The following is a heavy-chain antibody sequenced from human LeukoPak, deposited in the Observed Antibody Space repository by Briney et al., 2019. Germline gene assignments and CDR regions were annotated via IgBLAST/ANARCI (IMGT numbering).Heavy chain of an antibody. CDR2: ISTYNGNT. CDR3: GRYYDSSGYYYVDY. Sequence: ASVKVSCTASGYTFTSYGISWVRQAPGQGLEWMGWISTYNGNTNYAQKLQGRVTMTTDTSTSTAYMELRSLRSDDTAVYYCGRYYDSSGYYYVDYWGQGTLVTVSS. CDR1: GYTFTSYG. D-gene: IGHD3-22*01. V-gene: IGHV1-18*01. J-gene: IGHJ4*02.